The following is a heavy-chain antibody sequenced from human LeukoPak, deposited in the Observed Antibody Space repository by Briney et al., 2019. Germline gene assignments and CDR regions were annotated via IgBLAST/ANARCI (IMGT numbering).Heavy chain of an antibody. CDR2: IYYSGST. CDR3: ASEYYYDSSGYYSYYMDV. D-gene: IGHD3-22*01. CDR1: SGSISSSSYY. V-gene: IGHV4-39*01. Sequence: PSETLSLTCTVSSGSISSSSYYWGWIRQPPGKGLEVIGSIYYSGSTYYNPSLKGRVTISVDTSKNQFSLKLSSVTAADTAVYYCASEYYYDSSGYYSYYMDVWGKGTTVTVSS. J-gene: IGHJ6*03.